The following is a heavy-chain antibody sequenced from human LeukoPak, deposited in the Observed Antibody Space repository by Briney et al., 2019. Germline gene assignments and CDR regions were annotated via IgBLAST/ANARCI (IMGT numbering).Heavy chain of an antibody. J-gene: IGHJ4*02. D-gene: IGHD2-2*01. V-gene: IGHV3-11*04. CDR3: ASIVGVP. CDR1: GFTFSDYY. CDR2: ISSSGSTT. Sequence: GGSLRLSCAASGFTFSDYYMNWIRQAPGNGLEWVSYISSSGSTTYYADSVKGRFTISRDNGKNSLYLQMNSLRAEDTAVYYCASIVGVPWGQGTLVTVSS.